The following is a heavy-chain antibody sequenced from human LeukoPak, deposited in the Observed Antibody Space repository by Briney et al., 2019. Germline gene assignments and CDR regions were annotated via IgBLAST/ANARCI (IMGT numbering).Heavy chain of an antibody. Sequence: ASETWSLTCTVSGGSFSSSSYSWGWIRQPPGKGVEWIGSIFSSGSTYYNPSLKSRVTISVDTSKTHCSLKLSSMTAEATAVYYCARHGDRSLDYWGQGTLVTVSS. CDR1: GGSFSSSSYS. D-gene: IGHD3-22*01. V-gene: IGHV4-39*01. J-gene: IGHJ4*02. CDR3: ARHGDRSLDY. CDR2: IFSSGST.